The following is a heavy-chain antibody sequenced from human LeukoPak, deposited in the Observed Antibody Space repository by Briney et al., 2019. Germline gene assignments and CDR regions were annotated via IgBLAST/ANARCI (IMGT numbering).Heavy chain of an antibody. V-gene: IGHV3-7*03. Sequence: PGGSLRLSCAASGFPFNSYWMSWVRQAPGKGLEWVANIKQDGSEKYYVDSVKGRFTISRDNAKNSLYLQMNSLRAEDTAVYFCARRGLSFGVVTSYNWFDPWGQGSLVTVSS. CDR2: IKQDGSEK. CDR3: ARRGLSFGVVTSYNWFDP. CDR1: GFPFNSYW. J-gene: IGHJ5*02. D-gene: IGHD3-3*01.